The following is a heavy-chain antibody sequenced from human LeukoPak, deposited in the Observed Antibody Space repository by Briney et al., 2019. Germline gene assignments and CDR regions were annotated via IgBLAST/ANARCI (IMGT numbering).Heavy chain of an antibody. D-gene: IGHD5-18*01. CDR2: INPGDSDT. J-gene: IGHJ4*02. V-gene: IGHV5-51*01. CDR3: ATIRGDTARYY. CDR1: GYRFTSYW. Sequence: GEALEISCQGSGYRFTSYWIGWVRQLPGKGLEWMGIINPGDSDTRYSPSFQDQVTISADKSISTAYLQWSSLKASDTAMYYCATIRGDTARYYWGQGTLVTVSS.